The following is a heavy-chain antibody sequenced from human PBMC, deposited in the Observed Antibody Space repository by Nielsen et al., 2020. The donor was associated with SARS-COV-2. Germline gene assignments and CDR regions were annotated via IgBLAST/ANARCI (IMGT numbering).Heavy chain of an antibody. D-gene: IGHD3-16*01. Sequence: SETLSLTCTVSGGSISSSSYYWGWIRQPPGKGLEWIGRIYYSGSTYYNPSLKSRVTISVDKSKNQFSLKLSSVTAADTAVYYCARDWGKQLTPLQYPNWFDPWGQGTLVTVSS. V-gene: IGHV4-39*07. CDR2: IYYSGST. CDR1: GGSISSSSYY. CDR3: ARDWGKQLTPLQYPNWFDP. J-gene: IGHJ5*02.